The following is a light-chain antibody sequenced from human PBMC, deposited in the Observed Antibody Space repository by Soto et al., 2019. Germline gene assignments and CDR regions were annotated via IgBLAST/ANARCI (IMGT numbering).Light chain of an antibody. Sequence: SGLTQPASVTGSPGQSITISCTGTSNDVGAYKYVSWYQQHPGKAPKLIICGVSNRRSGVSKCFSGSKSGQTAFLTISGLQPEDEADYYCSSFTGTTTLDVFGTGTKVTVL. CDR2: GVS. CDR3: SSFTGTTTLDV. CDR1: SNDVGAYKY. J-gene: IGLJ1*01. V-gene: IGLV2-14*03.